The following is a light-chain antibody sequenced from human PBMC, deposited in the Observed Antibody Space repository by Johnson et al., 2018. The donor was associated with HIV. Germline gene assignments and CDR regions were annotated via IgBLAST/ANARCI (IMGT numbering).Light chain of an antibody. CDR2: DNN. J-gene: IGLJ1*01. Sequence: QSVLTQPPSVSAAPGQKVTISCSGSSSNIGNNYVSWYQQLPGTAPKLLIYDNNKRTSGIPDRFSGSKSGTSATLGITGLQTGDEADYYSGTWDSSLSAGGVFGTWTKVTVL. CDR1: SSNIGNNY. V-gene: IGLV1-51*01. CDR3: GTWDSSLSAGGV.